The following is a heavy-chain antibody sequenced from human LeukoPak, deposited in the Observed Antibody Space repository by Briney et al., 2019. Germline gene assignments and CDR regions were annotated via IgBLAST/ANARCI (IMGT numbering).Heavy chain of an antibody. CDR3: ARAAGYSYGDIDY. D-gene: IGHD5-18*01. J-gene: IGHJ4*02. V-gene: IGHV1-8*01. CDR1: GYTFTSYD. Sequence: ASVKVSCKASGYTFTSYDFSWLRQATGQGPEWMGWMNPNSGNTGYAQKFQGRVTMTRNTSISTAYMELSSLRSEDTAVYYCARAAGYSYGDIDYWGQGTLVTVSS. CDR2: MNPNSGNT.